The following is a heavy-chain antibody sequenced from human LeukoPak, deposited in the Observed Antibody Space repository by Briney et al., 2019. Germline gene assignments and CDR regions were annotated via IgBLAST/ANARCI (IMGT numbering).Heavy chain of an antibody. CDR3: AKDRVSHNAEYFQH. CDR2: ISGSGGST. CDR1: GFTFSSYA. J-gene: IGHJ1*01. V-gene: IGHV3-23*01. D-gene: IGHD1-1*01. Sequence: GGSLRLSCAASGFTFSSYAMSWVRQAPGKGLEWVSAISGSGGSTYYADSVKGRFTISRDNSKNTLCLQMNSLRAEDTAVYYCAKDRVSHNAEYFQHWGQGTLVTVSS.